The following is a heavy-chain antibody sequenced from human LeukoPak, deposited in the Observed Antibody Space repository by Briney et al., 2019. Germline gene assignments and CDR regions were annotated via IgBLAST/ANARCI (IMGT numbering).Heavy chain of an antibody. CDR3: ARDGYSGSYRALFDY. CDR1: GGTFSSYA. Sequence: SVKVSCKASGGTFSSYAISWVRQAPGPGLEWMGRIIPIFGIANYAQKFQGRVTLTADKSTSTAYMELSSLRSEDTAVYYCARDGYSGSYRALFDYWGQGTLVTVSS. V-gene: IGHV1-69*04. D-gene: IGHD1-26*01. CDR2: IIPIFGIA. J-gene: IGHJ4*02.